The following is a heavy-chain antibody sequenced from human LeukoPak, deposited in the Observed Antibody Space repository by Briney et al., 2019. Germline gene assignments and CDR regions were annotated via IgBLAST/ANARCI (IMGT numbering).Heavy chain of an antibody. Sequence: PSETLSLTCGVSGGSFSGYYWGWIRQPPGKGLEWIGSIYSSGSTYYNPSLKSRVTMSVDTSKDQFSLKLSSVTAADTAVYYCGRRGYGIGFQYWDQGTLVTVSS. V-gene: IGHV4-39*01. D-gene: IGHD4-17*01. CDR3: GRRGYGIGFQY. J-gene: IGHJ1*01. CDR1: GGSFSGYY. CDR2: IYSSGST.